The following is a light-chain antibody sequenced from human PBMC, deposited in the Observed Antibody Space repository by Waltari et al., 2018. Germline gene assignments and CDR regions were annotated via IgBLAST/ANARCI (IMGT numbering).Light chain of an antibody. J-gene: IGLJ1*01. CDR1: ESAVGAYDF. CDR2: EVS. V-gene: IGLV2-14*01. Sequence: QSALHQPASVSGSPGQSITISSSGTESAVGAYDFVSWYQQHPGEAPHLIIYEVSNRPSGISNRFSASKSGNTASLTISGLQAEDEADYYCSSYTTSSAPGVFGTGTRVTVL. CDR3: SSYTTSSAPGV.